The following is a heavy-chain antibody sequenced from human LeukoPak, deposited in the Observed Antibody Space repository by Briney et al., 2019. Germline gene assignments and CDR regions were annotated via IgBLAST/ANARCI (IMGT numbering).Heavy chain of an antibody. CDR2: INPNSGGT. CDR1: GSTFTGYY. J-gene: IGHJ4*02. Sequence: ASVKVCCTASGSTFTGYYMHWVRQAHGQGLEWMGRINPNSGGTDHGQKFQGRVTMTRDTSISTAYMELSRLRSDDPAVYYCARGNGYSSNDYWGQGTLVTVSS. V-gene: IGHV1-2*06. D-gene: IGHD5-24*01. CDR3: ARGNGYSSNDY.